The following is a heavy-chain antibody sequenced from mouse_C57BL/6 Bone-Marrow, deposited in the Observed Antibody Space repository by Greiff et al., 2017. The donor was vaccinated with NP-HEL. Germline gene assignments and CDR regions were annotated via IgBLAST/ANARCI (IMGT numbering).Heavy chain of an antibody. J-gene: IGHJ1*03. D-gene: IGHD1-1*01. CDR2: LWSGGST. CDR1: GFSLTSYG. V-gene: IGHV2-2*01. Sequence: LQESGPGLVQPSQSLSITCTVSGFSLTSYGVHWVRQSPGKGLEWLGVLWSGGSTAYNAAFISRLSISKDNSKSQVFFKMNSLQADDTAIYYCARNEAAITTVVATDFDVWGTGTTVTVSS. CDR3: ARNEAAITTVVATDFDV.